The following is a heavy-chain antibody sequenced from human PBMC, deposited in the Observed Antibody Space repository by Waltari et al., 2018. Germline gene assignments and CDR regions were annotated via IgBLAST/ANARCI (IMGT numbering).Heavy chain of an antibody. Sequence: EVQLVESGGGLVQPGRSLRLSCAVSGFYFDDYAMHWFRPAPGKGGEVVSGISWNSDNIGYADSVKGRFTISRDNAKNSLYLQMNRLRPEDTALYYCAKGDSGSYGLKDWGQGTLVTVSS. J-gene: IGHJ4*02. D-gene: IGHD1-26*01. CDR3: AKGDSGSYGLKD. CDR2: ISWNSDNI. CDR1: GFYFDDYA. V-gene: IGHV3-9*01.